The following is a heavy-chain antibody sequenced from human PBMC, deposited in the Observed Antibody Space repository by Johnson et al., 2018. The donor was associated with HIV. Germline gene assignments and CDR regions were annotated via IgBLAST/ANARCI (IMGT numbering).Heavy chain of an antibody. V-gene: IGHV3-30*18. CDR1: GFTVSSNY. CDR2: ISFAATNN. CDR3: AKDLREYECEEWASDYYDFGRDQPCQDPRGVVGIFDF. J-gene: IGHJ3*01. Sequence: VQLVESGGGVVQPGRSLRLSCAASGFTVSSNYMNWVRQAPGKGLEWVAAISFAATNNYYADSVRGRFTISRDNSKNALYLQMNSLRAEDTALYYCAKDLREYECEEWASDYYDFGRDQPCQDPRGVVGIFDFWGQGTMVTVSS. D-gene: IGHD3-3*01.